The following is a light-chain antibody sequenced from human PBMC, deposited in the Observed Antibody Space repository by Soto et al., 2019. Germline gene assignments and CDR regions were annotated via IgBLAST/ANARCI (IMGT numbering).Light chain of an antibody. CDR2: GAS. CDR1: QDVSND. J-gene: IGKJ5*01. CDR3: QQRSNWIT. V-gene: IGKV1-17*01. Sequence: DIQMTQSPPSLSASVGDRVTIRVRASQDVSNDLGWFQQKPGKAPKRLIFGASNLESGVPSRFSGTGSGTDFTLTISSLEPEDFAVYYCQQRSNWITFGQGTRLEIK.